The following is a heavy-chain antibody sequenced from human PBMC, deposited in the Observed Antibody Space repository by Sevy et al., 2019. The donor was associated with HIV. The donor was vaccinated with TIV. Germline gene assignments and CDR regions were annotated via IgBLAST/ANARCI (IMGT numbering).Heavy chain of an antibody. J-gene: IGHJ3*02. CDR3: ARGSSSWKGGAFDI. V-gene: IGHV3-7*04. CDR1: GFTFSSYW. D-gene: IGHD6-13*01. CDR2: IKQDGNEK. Sequence: GGSLRLSCAASGFTFSSYWMSWVRQAPGKGLEWVANIKQDGNEKYYVDSVKGRFTISRDNAKNSLYLQMNSLRAEDTSVYYCARGSSSWKGGAFDIWGQRTMVTVSS.